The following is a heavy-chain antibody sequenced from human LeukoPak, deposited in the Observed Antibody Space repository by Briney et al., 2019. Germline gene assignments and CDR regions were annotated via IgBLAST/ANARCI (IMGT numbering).Heavy chain of an antibody. Sequence: GGSLRLSCAASGFTFSDYSMNWVRQAPGKGLESVSSISSSSSYIGYADSVKGRFTISRDNAKNSLYLQMNSLRVEDTAIYYCSRPASRDAFDIWGQGTVVTVSS. CDR1: GFTFSDYS. J-gene: IGHJ3*02. V-gene: IGHV3-21*01. D-gene: IGHD6-6*01. CDR3: SRPASRDAFDI. CDR2: ISSSSSYI.